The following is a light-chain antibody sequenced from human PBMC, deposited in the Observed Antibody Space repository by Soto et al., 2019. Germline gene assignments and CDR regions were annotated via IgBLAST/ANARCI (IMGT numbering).Light chain of an antibody. CDR2: DVT. V-gene: IGLV2-23*02. CDR3: CSYAGSNTWV. J-gene: IGLJ3*02. CDR1: SSDVGSYNL. Sequence: QSALTQPASVSGSPGQSITISCTGTSSDVGSYNLVSWYQQHPGKAPKLMIYDVTKRPSGVSNRFSGSKSDNTASLTISGXXXXXXXDYYCCSYAGSNTWVFGGGTKVTVL.